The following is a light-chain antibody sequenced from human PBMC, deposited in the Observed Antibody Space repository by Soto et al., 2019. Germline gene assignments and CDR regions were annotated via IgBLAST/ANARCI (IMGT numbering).Light chain of an antibody. CDR3: SSYAGSNNWV. J-gene: IGLJ3*02. CDR2: EVS. Sequence: QSALTQPPSASXSPGQSVTISCTGTFSDVGGYNSVSWYQQYPGKAPQLLIYEVSKRPSGVPDRFSGSKSGNTASLTVSGLQGEDEADYYCSSYAGSNNWVFGGGTKVTVL. V-gene: IGLV2-8*01. CDR1: FSDVGGYNS.